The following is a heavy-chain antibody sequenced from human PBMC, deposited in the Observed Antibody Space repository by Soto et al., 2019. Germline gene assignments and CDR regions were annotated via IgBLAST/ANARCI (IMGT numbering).Heavy chain of an antibody. D-gene: IGHD4-17*01. J-gene: IGHJ4*02. V-gene: IGHV4-59*01. CDR1: GGSISSYC. CDR3: ATAVYGDGLSHF. CDR2: IDYSGTT. Sequence: SETLSLTCTVSGGSISSYCWSWIRQSLGKGLEWIGYIDYSGTTNYNPSLKSRVTISVNTSKGQFSLKLRSVTAADTAVYYCATAVYGDGLSHFCGQGTLVTVSS.